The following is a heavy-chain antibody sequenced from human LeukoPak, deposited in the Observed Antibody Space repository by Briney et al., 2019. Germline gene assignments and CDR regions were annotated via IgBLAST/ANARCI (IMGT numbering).Heavy chain of an antibody. Sequence: GGSLRLSCAASGFTFSSYAMSWVRQAPGRGLEWVSAISGSGGSTYYADSVKGRFTISRDNSKNTLYLQMNSLRAEDTAVYYCAKDWVGSSSSFDYWGQGTLVTVSS. D-gene: IGHD6-6*01. CDR1: GFTFSSYA. CDR2: ISGSGGST. CDR3: AKDWVGSSSSFDY. V-gene: IGHV3-23*01. J-gene: IGHJ4*02.